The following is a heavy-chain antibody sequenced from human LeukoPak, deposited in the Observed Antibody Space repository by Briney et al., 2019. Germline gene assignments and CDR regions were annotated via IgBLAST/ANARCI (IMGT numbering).Heavy chain of an antibody. CDR3: ARDVVGSSNNGMDV. CDR2: ISYDGSNK. V-gene: IGHV3-30-3*01. D-gene: IGHD6-13*01. CDR1: GFTFSSYA. Sequence: PGGSLRLPCAASGFTFSSYAMHWVRQAPGKGLEWVAVISYDGSNKYYADSVKGRFTISRDNSKNTLYLQMNSLRAEDTAVYYCARDVVGSSNNGMDVWGQGTTVTVSS. J-gene: IGHJ6*02.